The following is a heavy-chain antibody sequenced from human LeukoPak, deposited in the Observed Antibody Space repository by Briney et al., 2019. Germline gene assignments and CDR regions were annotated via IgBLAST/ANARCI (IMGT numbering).Heavy chain of an antibody. Sequence: GGSLRLSCAASGFTFSSYAMNWVRQAPGKGLEWVSVVSAGGSNTYYAGSVKGRLTISRDNSKNTLYLQMNSLRAEDTAVYYCAKEDARLGATSDFWGQGTLVTVSS. CDR1: GFTFSSYA. CDR2: VSAGGSNT. D-gene: IGHD1-26*01. CDR3: AKEDARLGATSDF. J-gene: IGHJ4*02. V-gene: IGHV3-23*01.